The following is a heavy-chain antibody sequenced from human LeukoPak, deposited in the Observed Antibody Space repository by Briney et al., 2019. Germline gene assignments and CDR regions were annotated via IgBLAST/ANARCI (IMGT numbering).Heavy chain of an antibody. CDR2: ISAGGGST. Sequence: GASLRLSCAASGFTFSSYAMSWVRQAPGKGLEWVSAISAGGGSTYYADSVKGRFTISRDNSKNTLYLRMNSLRAEDTAVYYCYYYDSSGFYPQTKIDYWGQGTLVTVSS. CDR3: YYYDSSGFYPQTKIDY. J-gene: IGHJ4*02. D-gene: IGHD3-22*01. V-gene: IGHV3-23*01. CDR1: GFTFSSYA.